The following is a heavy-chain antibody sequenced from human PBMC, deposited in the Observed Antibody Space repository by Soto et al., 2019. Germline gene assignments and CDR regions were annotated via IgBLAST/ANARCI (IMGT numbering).Heavy chain of an antibody. D-gene: IGHD3-10*01. J-gene: IGHJ4*02. CDR2: IFPIFRTA. V-gene: IGHV1-69*13. CDR1: GGTFSSHT. Sequence: SVKVSCKASGGTFSSHTFNWVREAPGEGLEWMGGIFPIFRTANDAQKFQGIVTIVADESASTVYMELSSLRSVDTAVYYCARDLEFRDGNISHLDYWGQGTLVTVSS. CDR3: ARDLEFRDGNISHLDY.